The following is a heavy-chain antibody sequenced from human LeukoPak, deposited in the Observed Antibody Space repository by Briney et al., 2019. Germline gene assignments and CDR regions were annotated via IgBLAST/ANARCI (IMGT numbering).Heavy chain of an antibody. D-gene: IGHD6-19*01. J-gene: IGHJ3*02. V-gene: IGHV4-59*12. CDR3: AREGVGQWLVRDAFDI. CDR1: GGSISSYY. CDR2: IYYSGST. Sequence: SETLSLTCTVSGGSISSYYWSWIRQPPGKGLEWIGYIYYSGSTNYNPSLKSRVTISVDTSKNQFSLKLSSVTAADTAVYYCAREGVGQWLVRDAFDIWGQGTMVTVSS.